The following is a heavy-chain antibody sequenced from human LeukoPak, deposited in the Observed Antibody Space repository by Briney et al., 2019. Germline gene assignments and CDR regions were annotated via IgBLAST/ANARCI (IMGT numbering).Heavy chain of an antibody. CDR1: GGPISGHY. J-gene: IGHJ6*03. CDR2: IHYTGKP. CDR3: ARFGVDYDMDV. V-gene: IGHV4-59*11. D-gene: IGHD3-16*01. Sequence: SETLSLTCSVSGGPISGHYWTWIQQPPGKGLEWIGQIHYTGKPDYNPSLKSRITISIDTSKNPVSLQVSSVSAADSAIYYCARFGVDYDMDVWGHGTTVTVFS.